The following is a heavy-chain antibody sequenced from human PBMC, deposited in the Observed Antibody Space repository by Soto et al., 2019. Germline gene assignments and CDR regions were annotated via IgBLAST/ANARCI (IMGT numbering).Heavy chain of an antibody. CDR1: GYTFTGYY. J-gene: IGHJ4*02. CDR2: INPNSGGT. Sequence: GASVKVSCKASGYTFTGYYMHWVRQAPGQGLEWMGWINPNSGGTNYAQKFQGRVTMTRDTSISTAYMELSRLRSDDTAVYYCARECPGRPLNVPADMVRGVIMSPIDYWGQGTLVTVSS. CDR3: ARECPGRPLNVPADMVRGVIMSPIDY. D-gene: IGHD3-10*01. V-gene: IGHV1-2*02.